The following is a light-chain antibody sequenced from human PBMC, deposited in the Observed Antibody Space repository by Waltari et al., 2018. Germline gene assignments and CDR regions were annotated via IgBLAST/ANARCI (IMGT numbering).Light chain of an antibody. CDR2: DAS. J-gene: IGKJ5*01. CDR1: QRVSSY. Sequence: IVLTQSPATLSLSPGERATLSCRASQRVSSYLAWYQQKPGQAPRLPIYDASNRATGIPARFSGSGSGTDFTLTISSLEPEDFAVYYCQQRSNWPPITFGQGTRLEIK. CDR3: QQRSNWPPIT. V-gene: IGKV3-11*01.